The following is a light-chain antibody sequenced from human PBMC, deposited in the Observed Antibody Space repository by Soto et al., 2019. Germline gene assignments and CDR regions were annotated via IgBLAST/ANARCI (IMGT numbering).Light chain of an antibody. V-gene: IGKV1-39*01. J-gene: IGKJ5*01. CDR3: QQSYSTPIT. CDR2: AAS. Sequence: DIQMTQSPSTLSASIGDRVTITCRASQSISFYLNRYQQKPGNAPKVLIYAASNLQTGVPSRFSGSGSGADFTLTINSLQPEDFATYSCQQSYSTPITFGQGTRLEIK. CDR1: QSISFY.